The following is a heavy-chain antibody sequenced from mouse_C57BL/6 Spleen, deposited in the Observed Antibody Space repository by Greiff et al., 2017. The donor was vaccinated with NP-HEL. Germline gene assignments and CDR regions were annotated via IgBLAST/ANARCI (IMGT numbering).Heavy chain of an antibody. CDR2: IDPSDSET. J-gene: IGHJ2*01. CDR1: GYTFTSYW. Sequence: QVQLKQPGAELVRPGSSVKLSCKASGYTFTSYWMHWVKQRPIQGLEWIGNIDPSDSETHYNQKFKDKATLTVDKSSSTAYMQLSSLTSEDSAVYYCAREGYSNYGGYWGQGTTLTVSS. CDR3: AREGYSNYGGY. D-gene: IGHD2-5*01. V-gene: IGHV1-52*01.